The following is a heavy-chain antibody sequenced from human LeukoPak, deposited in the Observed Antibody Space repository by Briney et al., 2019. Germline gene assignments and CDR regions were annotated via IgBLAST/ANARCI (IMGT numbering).Heavy chain of an antibody. CDR1: GGTFSSYA. J-gene: IGHJ6*02. CDR3: ARDSSKSVGYSYDYYYYGMDV. V-gene: IGHV1-69*13. D-gene: IGHD5-18*01. Sequence: GASVKVSCKASGGTFSSYAISWVRQAPRQGLEWMGGIIPIFGTANYAQKFQGRVTITADESTSTAYMELSSLRSEDTAVYYCARDSSKSVGYSYDYYYYGMDVWGQGTTVTVSS. CDR2: IIPIFGTA.